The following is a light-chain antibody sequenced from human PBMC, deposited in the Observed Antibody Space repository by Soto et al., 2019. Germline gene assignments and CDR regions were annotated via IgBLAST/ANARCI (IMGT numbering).Light chain of an antibody. CDR3: VQHYSYPLT. CDR2: AAS. V-gene: IGKV1-17*01. Sequence: DIQMTQSPSSLSASVGDRVTITCRASQSISSYLNWYQQKPGKAPNLLIYAASSLQSGVPSRFSGSGSGTEFTLTVSSLQPEDFATYYCVQHYSYPLTFGGGTKVDIK. J-gene: IGKJ4*01. CDR1: QSISSY.